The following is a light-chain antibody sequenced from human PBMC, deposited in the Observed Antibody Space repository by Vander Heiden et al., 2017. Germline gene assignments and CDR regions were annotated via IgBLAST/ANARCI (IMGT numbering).Light chain of an antibody. V-gene: IGLV7-46*01. J-gene: IGLJ3*02. CDR1: PGGVTTGHH. Sequence: QAVVTQEPSLTVSPGGKVTLTFGFNPGGVTTGHHPYWFQQKPGQAPRTLISETTTKHSWTPARFSGSLLGGKAALTLSGAQPEDEADYYCLLSFSGGRGVFGGGTKLTV. CDR3: LLSFSGGRGV. CDR2: ETT.